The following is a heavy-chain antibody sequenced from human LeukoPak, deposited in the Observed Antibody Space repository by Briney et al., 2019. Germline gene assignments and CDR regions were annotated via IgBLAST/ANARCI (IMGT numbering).Heavy chain of an antibody. CDR2: INPGGGST. J-gene: IGHJ6*03. CDR1: GYTFTSYY. Sequence: ASVKVSCKASGYTFTSYYMHWVRQAPGQGLEWMGIINPGGGSTSYAQKFQGRVTMTRDTSTSTVYMELSSLRSEDTAVYYCARDHYTIFGVVISYYYYYMDVWGKGTTVTVSS. D-gene: IGHD3-3*01. CDR3: ARDHYTIFGVVISYYYYYMDV. V-gene: IGHV1-46*01.